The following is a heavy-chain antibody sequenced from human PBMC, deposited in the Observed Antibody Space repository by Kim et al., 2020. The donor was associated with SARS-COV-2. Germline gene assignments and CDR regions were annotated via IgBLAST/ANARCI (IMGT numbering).Heavy chain of an antibody. CDR1: GFTFSSYG. CDR2: ISYDGSNK. V-gene: IGHV3-30*18. D-gene: IGHD5-12*01. J-gene: IGHJ3*02. CDR3: AKSGDGYKPDAFDI. Sequence: GGSLRLSCAASGFTFSSYGMHWVRQAPGKGLEWVAVISYDGSNKYYADSVKGRFTISRDNSKNTLYLQMNSLRAEDTAVYYCAKSGDGYKPDAFDIWGQGTMVTVSS.